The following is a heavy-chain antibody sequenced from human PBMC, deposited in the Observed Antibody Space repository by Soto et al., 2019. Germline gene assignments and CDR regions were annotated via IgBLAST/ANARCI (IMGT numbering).Heavy chain of an antibody. V-gene: IGHV4-31*03. CDR1: GGSISSGGYY. J-gene: IGHJ5*02. Sequence: PSETLSLTCTVSGGSISSGGYYWSWIRQHPGKGLEWIGYIYYSGSTYYNPSLKSRVTISVDTSKNQFSLKLSSVTAADTAVYYCARDLDHTAPGWFDPWGQGTLVTVSS. D-gene: IGHD5-18*01. CDR3: ARDLDHTAPGWFDP. CDR2: IYYSGST.